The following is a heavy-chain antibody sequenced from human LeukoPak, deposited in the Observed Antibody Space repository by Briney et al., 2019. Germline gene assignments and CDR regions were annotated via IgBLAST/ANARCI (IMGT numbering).Heavy chain of an antibody. D-gene: IGHD3-22*01. CDR3: ARDLPSSVYYHYYMDV. J-gene: IGHJ6*03. CDR2: ISYDGSNK. V-gene: IGHV3-30*04. Sequence: GGSLRLSCAASGFTFSSYAMHWVRQAPGKGLEWVAVISYDGSNKYYADSVKGRFTISRDNSKNTLYLQMNSLRAEDTAVYYCARDLPSSVYYHYYMDVWGKGTTVTVSS. CDR1: GFTFSSYA.